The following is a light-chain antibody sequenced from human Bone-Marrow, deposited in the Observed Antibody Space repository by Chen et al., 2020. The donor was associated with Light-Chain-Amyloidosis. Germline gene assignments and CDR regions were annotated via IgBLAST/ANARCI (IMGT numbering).Light chain of an antibody. CDR2: WVT. CDR3: SSYTITNTLV. J-gene: IGLJ1*01. V-gene: IGLV2-14*01. CDR1: SSAVGGDNH. Sequence: QAALTQPASVSGSPGQSLTISCTGTSSAVGGDNHVSWYQQHPDKAPQLMIYWVTNRPSWVPDRFSGAKSDNTASLTISGLQTEDEADYFCSSYTITNTLVFGSGTRVTVL.